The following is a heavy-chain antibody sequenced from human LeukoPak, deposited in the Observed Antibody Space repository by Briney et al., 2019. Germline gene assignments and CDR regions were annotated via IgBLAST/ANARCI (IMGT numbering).Heavy chain of an antibody. V-gene: IGHV1-8*01. CDR2: MNPNSGNT. D-gene: IGHD3-10*01. CDR1: GYTFTSYD. Sequence: GASVKVSCKASGYTFTSYDINWVRQATGQGLEWMGWMNPNSGNTGYAQKFQGRVTMTRNTSISTAYMELSRLRSEDTAVYYCARGPLGAIWFGELLSYYYGMDVWGQGTTVTVSS. CDR3: ARGPLGAIWFGELLSYYYGMDV. J-gene: IGHJ6*02.